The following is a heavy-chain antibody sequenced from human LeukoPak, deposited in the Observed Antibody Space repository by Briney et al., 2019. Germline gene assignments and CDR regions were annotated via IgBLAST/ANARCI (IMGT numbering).Heavy chain of an antibody. V-gene: IGHV3-74*01. D-gene: IGHD2-21*02. CDR3: SRDSLSSCGGDCYSGLDV. J-gene: IGHJ6*02. CDR1: GFTFSDYW. CDR2: IKSDGSST. Sequence: GGSLRLSCAASGFTFSDYWIHWVRQAPGEALMWVSRIKSDGSSTTYADSVKGRFTISRDNAKNTLYLQMNSLRAEDTAVYYCSRDSLSSCGGDCYSGLDVWGQGATVTVSS.